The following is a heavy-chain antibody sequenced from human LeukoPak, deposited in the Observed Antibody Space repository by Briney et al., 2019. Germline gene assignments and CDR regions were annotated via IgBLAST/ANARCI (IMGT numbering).Heavy chain of an antibody. J-gene: IGHJ4*02. CDR2: IKQDGSEK. Sequence: GGSLRLSCAASGFIFSNFWMSWVRQAPGKGLEWVANIKQDGSEKYYMDSVKGRFTISRDNARNSLYLQMNSLRAEDTAVYYCARAWYSWNPFDYWGQGTLVTVSS. CDR1: GFIFSNFW. D-gene: IGHD1-20*01. CDR3: ARAWYSWNPFDY. V-gene: IGHV3-7*01.